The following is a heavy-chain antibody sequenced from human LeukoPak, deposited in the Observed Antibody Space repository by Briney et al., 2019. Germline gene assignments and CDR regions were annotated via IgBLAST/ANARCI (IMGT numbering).Heavy chain of an antibody. V-gene: IGHV1-18*04. J-gene: IGHJ4*02. CDR2: ISAYNGNT. D-gene: IGHD6-13*01. Sequence: ASVKVSCKASGYIFTGYYIHWVRQAPGQGLEWMGWISAYNGNTNYAQKLQGRVTMTTDTSTSAAYMELRSLRSDDTAVYYCARDISSSWYRTYYFDYWGQGTLVTVSS. CDR1: GYIFTGYY. CDR3: ARDISSSWYRTYYFDY.